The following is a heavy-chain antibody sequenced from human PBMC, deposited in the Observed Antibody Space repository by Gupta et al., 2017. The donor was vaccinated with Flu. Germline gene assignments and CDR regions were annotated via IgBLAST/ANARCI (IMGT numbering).Heavy chain of an antibody. CDR3: ARGGVHYYDSSGYQGYYYYGMDV. CDR2: MNPNSGTT. J-gene: IGHJ6*02. Sequence: QVQLVQSGAEVKKPGASVKVSCKASGYTFISYNINWVRQAPGQGLEWMGWMNPNSGTTGYAQKFQGRVTMTRDTSISTAYMELSSLRSEDTAVYYCARGGVHYYDSSGYQGYYYYGMDVWGQGTTVTVSS. CDR1: GYTFISYN. V-gene: IGHV1-8*01. D-gene: IGHD3-22*01.